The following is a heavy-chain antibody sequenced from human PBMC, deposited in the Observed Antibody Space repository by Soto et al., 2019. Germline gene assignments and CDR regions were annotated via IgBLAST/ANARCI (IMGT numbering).Heavy chain of an antibody. CDR3: ARGSGGGYYDSSGDYHYYYGMDV. CDR2: IIPILGIA. Sequence: QVQLVQSGAEVKKPGSSVKVSCKASGGTFSSYTISWVRQAPGQGLEWMGRIIPILGIANYAQKFQGRVTITADKSTSTAYMEVISLRSEDTAVYYCARGSGGGYYDSSGDYHYYYGMDVWGQGTTVTVSS. J-gene: IGHJ6*02. V-gene: IGHV1-69*02. D-gene: IGHD3-22*01. CDR1: GGTFSSYT.